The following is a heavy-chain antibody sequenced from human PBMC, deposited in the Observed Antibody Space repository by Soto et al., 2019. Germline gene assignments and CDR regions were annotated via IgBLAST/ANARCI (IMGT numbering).Heavy chain of an antibody. V-gene: IGHV5-51*01. CDR1: GYSFTNYW. Sequence: GESLKISCKGSGYSFTNYWIGWVRQMPGKGLEWMGIIYPDDSDTRYSPSFQGQVTISADKSVSTAYLQWSSLKASDTAMYCCARHRQGQVQHEASYXWGQWTRVTVSS. CDR2: IYPDDSDT. CDR3: ARHRQGQVQHEASYX. D-gene: IGHD3-10*01. J-gene: IGHJ3*01.